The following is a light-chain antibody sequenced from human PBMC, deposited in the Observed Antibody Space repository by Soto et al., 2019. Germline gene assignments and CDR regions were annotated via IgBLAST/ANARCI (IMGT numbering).Light chain of an antibody. CDR1: QSITSNY. V-gene: IGKV3-20*01. Sequence: EIVLTQSPGSLALSPGERATLSCRASQSITSNYLAWYQQKPGQAPRQLLYGASSRATGIPHRFSGSGSGTDFSLTISRLEPEDFALYFCQQYGSSVWTFGQGTKVEI. CDR3: QQYGSSVWT. J-gene: IGKJ1*01. CDR2: GAS.